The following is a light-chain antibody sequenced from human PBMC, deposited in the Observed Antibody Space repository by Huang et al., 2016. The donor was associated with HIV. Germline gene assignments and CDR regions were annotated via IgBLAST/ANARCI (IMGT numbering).Light chain of an antibody. CDR1: QSIGRY. CDR3: QQSYSFTWT. V-gene: IGKV1-39*01. Sequence: DVQMTQSPSSLSASVGDRVTISCRTSQSIGRYLNWYQQKPGKAPKLLLYAASSLQSGVPSRFSGSASGTDFTLTIDSLQAEDFATYYCQQSYSFTWTFGQGTKVEIK. CDR2: AAS. J-gene: IGKJ1*01.